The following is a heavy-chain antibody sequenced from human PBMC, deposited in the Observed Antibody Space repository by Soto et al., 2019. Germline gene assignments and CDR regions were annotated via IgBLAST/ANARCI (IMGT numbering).Heavy chain of an antibody. D-gene: IGHD1-7*01. V-gene: IGHV3-33*01. CDR3: ARDNWNYVSAFDI. CDR2: IWNDGTNK. Sequence: QVQLVESGGGVVQPGRSLRLSCAASGFTFRSYAMHWVRQAPGKGLEWVAVIWNDGTNKYYADSVKGRFTISRDNSKTTLYLQMNSLRTEDTAVHYCARDNWNYVSAFDIWGQGTMVTVSS. J-gene: IGHJ3*02. CDR1: GFTFRSYA.